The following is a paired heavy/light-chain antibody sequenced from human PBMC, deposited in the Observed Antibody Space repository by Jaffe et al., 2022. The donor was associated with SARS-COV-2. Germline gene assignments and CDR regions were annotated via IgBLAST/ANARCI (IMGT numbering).Heavy chain of an antibody. CDR1: GYTFTSYG. J-gene: IGHJ2*01. V-gene: IGHV1-18*01. Sequence: QVQLVQSGAEVKKPGASVKVSCKASGYTFTSYGISWVRQAPGQGLEWMGWISAYNGNTNYAQKLQGRVTMTTDTSTSTAYMELRSLRSDDTAVYYCARAISPDYYYDSSGYYYAWYFDLWGRGTLVTVSS. CDR2: ISAYNGNT. CDR3: ARAISPDYYYDSSGYYYAWYFDL. D-gene: IGHD3-22*01.
Light chain of an antibody. J-gene: IGLJ1*01. V-gene: IGLV2-11*01. CDR2: DVS. Sequence: QSALTQPRSVSGSPGQSVTISCTGTSSDVGGYNYVSWYQQHPGKAPKLMIYDVSKRPSGVPDRFSGSKSGNTASLTISGLQAEDEADYYCCSYAGSYTSLVFGTGTKVTVL. CDR1: SSDVGGYNY. CDR3: CSYAGSYTSLV.